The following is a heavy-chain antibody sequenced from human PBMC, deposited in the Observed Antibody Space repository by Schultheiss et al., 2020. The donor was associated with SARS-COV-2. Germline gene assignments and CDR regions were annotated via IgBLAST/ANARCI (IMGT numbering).Heavy chain of an antibody. V-gene: IGHV1-8*02. CDR2: MNPNSGNT. CDR3: VRNDFWSGYYLTDQYYYYGMDV. CDR1: GGTFSSYA. D-gene: IGHD3-3*01. Sequence: ASVKVSCKASGGTFSSYAISWVRQATGQGLEWMGWMNPNSGNTGYAQKFQGRVTMTRNTSISTAYMELSSLRSEDTAVYYCVRNDFWSGYYLTDQYYYYGMDVWGQGTTVTVSS. J-gene: IGHJ6*02.